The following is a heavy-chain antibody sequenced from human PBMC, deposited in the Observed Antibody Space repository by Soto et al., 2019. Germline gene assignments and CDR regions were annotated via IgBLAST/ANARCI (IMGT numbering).Heavy chain of an antibody. J-gene: IGHJ4*02. CDR2: INAGNGNT. CDR1: GYTFTSYA. Sequence: QVQLVQSGAEEKKPGASVKVSCKASGYTFTSYAMHWVRQAPGQRLEWMGWINAGNGNTKYSQKFQGRVTITRDTSESTAYRQLTSLTAEDTAVYYPAGVLVGATPIDDWGQGTLVTVSS. CDR3: AGVLVGATPIDD. V-gene: IGHV1-3*05. D-gene: IGHD1-26*01.